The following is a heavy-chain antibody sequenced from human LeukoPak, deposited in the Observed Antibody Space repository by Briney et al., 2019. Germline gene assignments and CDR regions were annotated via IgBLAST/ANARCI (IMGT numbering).Heavy chain of an antibody. Sequence: SETLSLTCAVSGGSISSSSYFWGWIRQPPGKGLEWIGSIYYSGSTYYNPSLKSRVTISVDTSNNQFSLMLSSVTAADTAVYYCVRITSPGYWGQGTLVTVSS. J-gene: IGHJ4*02. D-gene: IGHD3-10*01. CDR3: VRITSPGY. CDR1: GGSISSSSYF. CDR2: IYYSGST. V-gene: IGHV4-39*01.